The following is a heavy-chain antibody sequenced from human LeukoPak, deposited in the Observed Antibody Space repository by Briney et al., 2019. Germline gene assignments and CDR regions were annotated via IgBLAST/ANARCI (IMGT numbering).Heavy chain of an antibody. CDR3: ARDLVRTYYYYYMDV. CDR1: GYTFTSYY. CDR2: INPSGGST. J-gene: IGHJ6*03. V-gene: IGHV1-46*01. Sequence: ASVKVSCKASGYTFTSYYIHWVRQAPGQGLEWMGIINPSGGSTSYAQKFQGRVTMTRDMSTSTVYMELSSLRSEDTAVYYCARDLVRTYYYYYMDVWGKGTTVTVSS. D-gene: IGHD6-6*01.